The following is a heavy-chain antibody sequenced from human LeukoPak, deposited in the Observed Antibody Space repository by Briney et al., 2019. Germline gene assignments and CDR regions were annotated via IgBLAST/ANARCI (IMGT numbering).Heavy chain of an antibody. CDR3: ARGKAHCSSTSCYGGWFDP. D-gene: IGHD2-2*01. V-gene: IGHV1-8*01. CDR1: GYTFTSYD. Sequence: ASVTVSCTASGYTFTSYDINWVRQATGQGLEWMGWMNPNSGNTGYAQKFQGRVTMTRNTSISTAYMELSSLRSEDTAVYYCARGKAHCSSTSCYGGWFDPWGQGTLVTVSS. CDR2: MNPNSGNT. J-gene: IGHJ5*02.